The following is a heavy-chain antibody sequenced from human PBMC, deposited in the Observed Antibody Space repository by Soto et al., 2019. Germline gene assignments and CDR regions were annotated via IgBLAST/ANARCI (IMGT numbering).Heavy chain of an antibody. CDR2: ISYDGSNK. CDR3: AKDRRTQWPLWY. Sequence: PGGSLRLSCAASGFTFSSYGMHWVRQAPGKGLEWVAVISYDGSNKYYADSVKGRFTISRDNSKNTLYLQMNSLRAEDTAVYYCAKDRRTQWPLWYWGQGTLVTSPQ. J-gene: IGHJ4*02. V-gene: IGHV3-30*18. CDR1: GFTFSSYG. D-gene: IGHD6-19*01.